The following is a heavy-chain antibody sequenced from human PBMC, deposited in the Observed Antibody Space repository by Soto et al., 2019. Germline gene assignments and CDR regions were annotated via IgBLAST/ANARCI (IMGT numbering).Heavy chain of an antibody. CDR2: ISSSSNHI. CDR1: GFTFGSSS. J-gene: IGHJ4*02. CDR3: AGGRGDIVSTLDY. Sequence: EVQLVESGGGLVKPGESLRLSCAASGFTFGSSSMNWVRQAPGKGLEWIASISSSSNHIYYADSVKGRFTISRDNAGNSLYLWMITLRAEDTAIYYCAGGRGDIVSTLDYWGQGTLVTVSS. V-gene: IGHV3-21*01. D-gene: IGHD5-12*01.